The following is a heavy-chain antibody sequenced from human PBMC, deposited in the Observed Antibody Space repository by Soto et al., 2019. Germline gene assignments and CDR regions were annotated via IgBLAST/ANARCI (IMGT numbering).Heavy chain of an antibody. D-gene: IGHD3-3*01. V-gene: IGHV5-51*01. CDR1: GYSFTSYW. CDR2: IYPGDSDT. Sequence: LGESLKISCKGSGYSFTSYWIGWVRQMPGKGLEWMGIIYPGDSDTRYSPSFQGQVTISADKSISTAYLQWSSLKASDTAMYYCARLETPWYYDFWSGEERSFDYWGQGTLVTVSS. CDR3: ARLETPWYYDFWSGEERSFDY. J-gene: IGHJ4*02.